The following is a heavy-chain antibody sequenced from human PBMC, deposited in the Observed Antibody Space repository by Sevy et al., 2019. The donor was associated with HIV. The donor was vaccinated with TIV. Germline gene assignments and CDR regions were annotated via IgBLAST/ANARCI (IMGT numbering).Heavy chain of an antibody. D-gene: IGHD6-19*01. CDR3: ARLDSYSIGWSPRYYFDY. Sequence: QQRESLKISCKGSAYTFTTHWIGWVRQMPGKGLEWMGIMSPGDSDPRYSPSFQGQVTMSVDKSVSTAYLQWHSLETSDTAIYYCARLDSYSIGWSPRYYFDYWGQGTLVTVSS. V-gene: IGHV5-51*03. CDR2: MSPGDSDP. CDR1: AYTFTTHW. J-gene: IGHJ4*02.